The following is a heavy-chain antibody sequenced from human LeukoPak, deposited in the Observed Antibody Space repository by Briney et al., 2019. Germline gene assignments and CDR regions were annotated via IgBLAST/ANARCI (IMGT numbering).Heavy chain of an antibody. J-gene: IGHJ4*02. D-gene: IGHD3-22*01. CDR2: IYSGGTT. Sequence: GGSLRLSCAASGFTVSNNYLHWVRQAPGKGLEWVSVIYSGGTTYYANSVKGRFTISRDNAKNTVYLQMNSLRAEDTAVYYCTRFLFYYDSSGYYDYFDYWGQGTLVTVSS. CDR3: TRFLFYYDSSGYYDYFDY. V-gene: IGHV3-66*01. CDR1: GFTVSNNY.